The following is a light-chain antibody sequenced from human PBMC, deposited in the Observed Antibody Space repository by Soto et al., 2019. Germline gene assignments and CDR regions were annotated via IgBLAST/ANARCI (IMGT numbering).Light chain of an antibody. V-gene: IGKV1-33*01. J-gene: IGKJ5*01. CDR2: DAS. CDR1: QDIAKN. Sequence: IQMTQSPSSLSASVGDRVTITCQASQDIAKNLNWYQQKPGKAPKLLIYDASSLQTGVPSRFSGSGSATHFTFTISSLQSEDTATYYCQQYDNLLPITFGQGTRLEIK. CDR3: QQYDNLLPIT.